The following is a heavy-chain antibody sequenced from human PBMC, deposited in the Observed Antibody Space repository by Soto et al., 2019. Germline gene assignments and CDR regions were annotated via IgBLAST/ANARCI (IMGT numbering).Heavy chain of an antibody. V-gene: IGHV2-70*04. J-gene: IGHJ6*02. CDR2: IDWDDDK. CDR3: ARMGTSYYYYAMDV. D-gene: IGHD1-1*01. Sequence: SGPTLVNPTQTLTLTCTFSGFSLTTSGMRVIWIRQPPGKALEWLARIDWDDDKFYSTSLKTRLTVSKDTFKNQVVLTMTNMDPVDTATYYCARMGTSYYYYAMDVWGQGTTVTVSS. CDR1: GFSLTTSGMR.